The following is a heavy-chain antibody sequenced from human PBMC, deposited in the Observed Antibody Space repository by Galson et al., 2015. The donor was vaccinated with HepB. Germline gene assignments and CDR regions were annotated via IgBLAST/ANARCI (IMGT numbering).Heavy chain of an antibody. Sequence: SLRLSCAASGFTFSSYGMHWVRQAPGKGLEWVAVISYDGSNKYYADSVKGRFTISRDNSKNTLYLQMNSLRAEDTAVYYCAKDRYVVLEWLLYSGGGFDYWGQGTLVTVSS. D-gene: IGHD3-3*01. CDR1: GFTFSSYG. CDR2: ISYDGSNK. V-gene: IGHV3-30*18. J-gene: IGHJ4*02. CDR3: AKDRYVVLEWLLYSGGGFDY.